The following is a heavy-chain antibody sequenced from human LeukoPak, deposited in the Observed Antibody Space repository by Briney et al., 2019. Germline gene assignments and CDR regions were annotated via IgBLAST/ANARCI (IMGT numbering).Heavy chain of an antibody. J-gene: IGHJ2*01. CDR1: GGSISSYY. Sequence: SETLSLTCTVSGGSISSYYWSWLRQPPGKGVEWIGYIFYSGSTNYNTSLKSRVTISVDTSKNQFSLKMSSVTAADTAVYYCARVYYSNSYDYWYFDLWGRGTLVTVSS. D-gene: IGHD6-13*01. CDR3: ARVYYSNSYDYWYFDL. CDR2: IFYSGST. V-gene: IGHV4-59*01.